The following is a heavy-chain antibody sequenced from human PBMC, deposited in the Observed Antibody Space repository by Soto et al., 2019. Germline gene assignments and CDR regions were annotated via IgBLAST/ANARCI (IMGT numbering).Heavy chain of an antibody. CDR2: ICNSGST. V-gene: IGHV4-31*03. CDR3: ARVPRARRSYYYYGMDV. J-gene: IGHJ6*02. D-gene: IGHD6-6*01. Sequence: SETLSLTCTVSGDSINSAGYYWAWIRQDPGQGLEWIGYICNSGSTFYNPSLKSRVNLSVDTSKNHFSLRLTSVTAAETAVYYCARVPRARRSYYYYGMDVWGQGTTVTVSS. CDR1: GDSINSAGYY.